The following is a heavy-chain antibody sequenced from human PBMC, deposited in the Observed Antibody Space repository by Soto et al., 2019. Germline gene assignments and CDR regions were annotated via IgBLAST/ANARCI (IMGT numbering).Heavy chain of an antibody. J-gene: IGHJ3*02. CDR3: ARDAPGYCSGGSCSVFDAFDI. V-gene: IGHV4-61*01. CDR2: IYYSGTT. CDR1: GGSVSSGSYY. D-gene: IGHD2-15*01. Sequence: PSETLSLTCTVSGGSVSSGSYYWTWIRQPPGRGLEWIGYIYYSGTTNYNPSLKSRVTISVDTSKNQFSLKLSSVTAADTAVYYCARDAPGYCSGGSCSVFDAFDIWGQGTMVTVSS.